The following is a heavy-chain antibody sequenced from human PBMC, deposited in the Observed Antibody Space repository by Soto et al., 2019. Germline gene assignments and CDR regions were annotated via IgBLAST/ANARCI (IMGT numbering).Heavy chain of an antibody. J-gene: IGHJ4*02. V-gene: IGHV4-59*01. CDR2: IYYSGST. CDR3: ARDPGYYDSSGYGGYFDY. Sequence: PSETLSLTCTVSGGSISSYYWSWIRQPPGKGLEWIGYIYYSGSTNYNPSLKSRVTISVDTSKNQFSLKLSSVTAADTAVYYCARDPGYYDSSGYGGYFDYWGQGTLVTVSS. D-gene: IGHD3-22*01. CDR1: GGSISSYY.